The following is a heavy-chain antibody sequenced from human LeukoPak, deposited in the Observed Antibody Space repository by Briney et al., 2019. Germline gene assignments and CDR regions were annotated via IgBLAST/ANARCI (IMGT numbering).Heavy chain of an antibody. Sequence: SETLSLTCAVYGGSFSGYYWSWIRQPPGKGLGWIGYIYYSGSTNYNPSLKSRVTISVDTSKNQFSLKLSSVTAADTAVYYCARRSGYSSSEDYWGQGILVTVSS. CDR1: GGSFSGYY. CDR3: ARRSGYSSSEDY. J-gene: IGHJ4*02. D-gene: IGHD3-22*01. V-gene: IGHV4-59*08. CDR2: IYYSGST.